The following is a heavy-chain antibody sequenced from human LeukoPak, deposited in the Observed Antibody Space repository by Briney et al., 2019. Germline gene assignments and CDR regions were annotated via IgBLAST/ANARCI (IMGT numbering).Heavy chain of an antibody. J-gene: IGHJ6*02. D-gene: IGHD2-15*01. CDR1: RYIFTSYS. V-gene: IGHV1-3*01. CDR3: ARNYCSGGSCSDTAYYYYGLDV. Sequence: ASVKVSCKASRYIFTSYSMHWVRQAPGQRLEWMGWINAGNGDTKYAQKFQGRVAFTRDTSASTAYMEVSSLRSEDTAVYYCARNYCSGGSCSDTAYYYYGLDVWGQGTTVTVSS. CDR2: INAGNGDT.